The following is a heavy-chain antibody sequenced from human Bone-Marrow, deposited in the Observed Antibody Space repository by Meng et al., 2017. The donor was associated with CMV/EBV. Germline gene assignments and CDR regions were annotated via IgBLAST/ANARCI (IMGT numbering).Heavy chain of an antibody. V-gene: IGHV1-69*05. CDR1: GGTFSSYA. Sequence: SVKVSCKASGGTFSSYAISWVRQAPGQGLEWMGGIIPIFGPANYAQKFQGRVTITTDESTSTAYMELSSLRSEDTAVYYCARTTGPGYDFWIGPDYWGQGTLVTVSS. CDR3: ARTTGPGYDFWIGPDY. J-gene: IGHJ4*02. D-gene: IGHD3-3*01. CDR2: IIPIFGPA.